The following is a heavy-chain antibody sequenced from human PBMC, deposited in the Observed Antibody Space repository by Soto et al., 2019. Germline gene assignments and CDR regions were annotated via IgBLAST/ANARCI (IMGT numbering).Heavy chain of an antibody. V-gene: IGHV3-53*01. Sequence: PGGSLRLSCAASGFTVSSNYMNWVRQAPGKGLEWVSIIYSHGTTSYADSLKGRFTISRDNFKNTLHLQMNSRRAEDTAVYYCAIMSNWGQGTLVTVSS. CDR3: AIMSN. CDR2: IYSHGTT. D-gene: IGHD6-6*01. J-gene: IGHJ4*02. CDR1: GFTVSSNY.